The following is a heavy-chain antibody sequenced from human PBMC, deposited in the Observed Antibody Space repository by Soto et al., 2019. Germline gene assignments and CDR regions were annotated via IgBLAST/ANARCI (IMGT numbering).Heavy chain of an antibody. CDR3: ASRTYAMDV. V-gene: IGHV4-4*02. CDR1: GGSISSSNW. Sequence: QVQLQESGPGLVKPSGTLSLTCAVSGGSISSSNWWSWVRQPPGKGLEWIGEIFHNGNTYSNPSLTARVTMSVDKSKTQFSLNLNSVTAADTAVYYCASRTYAMDVWGQGTTVTVSS. J-gene: IGHJ6*02. CDR2: IFHNGNT.